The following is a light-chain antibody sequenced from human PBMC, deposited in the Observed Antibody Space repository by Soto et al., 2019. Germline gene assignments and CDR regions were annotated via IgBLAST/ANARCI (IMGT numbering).Light chain of an antibody. Sequence: QSVLTQPASVSGSPGQSITISCTGTSSDVGSYNYVSWYQHHPGKAPKLMIYEVTNRPLGVSNRFSGSKSGNTASLTISGLQAEDEADYYCTSYTSSRPWVFGGGTKVTVL. J-gene: IGLJ3*02. V-gene: IGLV2-14*01. CDR2: EVT. CDR1: SSDVGSYNY. CDR3: TSYTSSRPWV.